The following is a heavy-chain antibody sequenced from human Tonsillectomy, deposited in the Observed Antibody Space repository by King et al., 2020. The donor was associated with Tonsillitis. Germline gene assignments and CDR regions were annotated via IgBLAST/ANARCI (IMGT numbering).Heavy chain of an antibody. D-gene: IGHD1-1*01. V-gene: IGHV1-69*01. CDR1: GGTFSSYG. Sequence: QLVQSGSEVKKPGSSVKVSCKASGGTFSSYGINWVRQAPGQGLECMGGIIPIFGTTNFAQKLQGRVTITAEESTSTVYTELSSLRSEDTAVYYCATQRGLTINSLYGMDVWGQGTTVTVSS. J-gene: IGHJ6*02. CDR3: ATQRGLTINSLYGMDV. CDR2: IIPIFGTT.